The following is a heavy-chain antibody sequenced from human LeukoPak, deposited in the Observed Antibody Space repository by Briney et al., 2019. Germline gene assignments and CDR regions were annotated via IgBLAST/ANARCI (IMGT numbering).Heavy chain of an antibody. D-gene: IGHD3-10*01. V-gene: IGHV3-30*02. J-gene: IGHJ5*02. CDR3: AREGVRGVISPNWFDP. Sequence: GGSLRLSCAASGFTFNNYGMHWVRQAPGKGLEWVAFIRYNGNNQYYTDSVKDRFTISRDNAKNSLYLQMNSLRAEDTAVYYCAREGVRGVISPNWFDPWGQGTLVTVSS. CDR2: IRYNGNNQ. CDR1: GFTFNNYG.